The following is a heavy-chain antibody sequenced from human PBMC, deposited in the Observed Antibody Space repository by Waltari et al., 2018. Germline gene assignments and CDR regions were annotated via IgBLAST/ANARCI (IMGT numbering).Heavy chain of an antibody. CDR2: VNPNRGGT. V-gene: IGHV1-2*02. CDR3: ARVYGAGSYAYFDL. J-gene: IGHJ2*01. Sequence: QVQLVQSGAEVKKPGASVKVSCKASGYTFTGYYMHWVRQATGQGLEGMGWVNPNRGGTNYGQKVQGMVTMTRETSISTAYMELSRLRSDDTAVYYCARVYGAGSYAYFDLWGRGTLVTVSS. CDR1: GYTFTGYY. D-gene: IGHD3-10*01.